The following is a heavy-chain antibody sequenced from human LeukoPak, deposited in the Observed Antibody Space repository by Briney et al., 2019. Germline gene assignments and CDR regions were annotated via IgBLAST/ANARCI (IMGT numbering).Heavy chain of an antibody. D-gene: IGHD6-19*01. V-gene: IGHV3-30*04. CDR1: GFSFSTYA. Sequence: GGSLRLSCTASGFSFSTYALHWVRQPPRKGLEWVAFISHDGSNKYKADSVKGRFTISRDNSKNTLYLQMNILRAEDSAINYCARDKDHGDSRGWDFFDYWGLGTLVTVSS. CDR3: ARDKDHGDSRGWDFFDY. CDR2: ISHDGSNK. J-gene: IGHJ4*02.